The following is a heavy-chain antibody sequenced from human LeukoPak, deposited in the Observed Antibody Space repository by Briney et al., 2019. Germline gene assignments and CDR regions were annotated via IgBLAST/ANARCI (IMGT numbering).Heavy chain of an antibody. CDR2: IKQDGSEK. CDR3: ARDYSSSWNY. CDR1: GFTFSSHW. J-gene: IGHJ4*02. Sequence: PGGSLRLSCAASGFTFSSHWMSWVRQAPGKGLEWVANIKQDGSEKYYVDSVKGRFTISRGNAKNSLYLQMNSLRAEDTAVYYCARDYSSSWNYWGQGTLVTVSS. V-gene: IGHV3-7*01. D-gene: IGHD6-13*01.